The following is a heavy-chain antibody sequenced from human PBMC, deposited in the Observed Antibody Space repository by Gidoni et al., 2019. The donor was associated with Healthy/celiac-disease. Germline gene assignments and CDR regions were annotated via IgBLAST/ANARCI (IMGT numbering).Heavy chain of an antibody. CDR3: ASVEMATIRAGYYGMDV. CDR1: GYTFTGYY. V-gene: IGHV1-2*02. CDR2: INPNSGGT. D-gene: IGHD5-12*01. J-gene: IGHJ6*02. Sequence: QVQLVQSGAEVKKPGASVKVSCTASGYTFTGYYMHWVRQAPGQGLEWMGWINPNSGGTNYAQKFQGRVTMTRDTSISTAYMELSRLRSDDTAVYYCASVEMATIRAGYYGMDVWGQGTTVTVSS.